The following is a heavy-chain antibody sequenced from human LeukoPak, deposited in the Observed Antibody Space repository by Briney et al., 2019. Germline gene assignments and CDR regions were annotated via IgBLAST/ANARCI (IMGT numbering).Heavy chain of an antibody. J-gene: IGHJ3*02. CDR3: ARGVRTMVRGVMVVSAFDI. D-gene: IGHD3-10*01. CDR2: IYYSGST. Sequence: PSETLSLTCTVSGASISSLSYYWSWIRQPPGKGLEWIGYIYYSGSTNYNPSLKSRVTISVDTSKNQFSLKLSSVTAADTAVYYCARGVRTMVRGVMVVSAFDIWGQGTMVTVSS. V-gene: IGHV4-61*01. CDR1: GASISSLSYY.